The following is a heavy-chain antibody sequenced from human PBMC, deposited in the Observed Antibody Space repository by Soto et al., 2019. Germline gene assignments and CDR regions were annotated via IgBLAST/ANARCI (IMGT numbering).Heavy chain of an antibody. D-gene: IGHD6-13*01. Sequence: SETLSLTCTVPGRPISSGGYYWSWIRQHPGQGLEWIGYIYYSGSTYYNPSLKSRVTISVDTSKNQFSLKLSSVTAADTAVYYCARDATEVGSSFYNWFDPWGQGTLVTVSS. CDR2: IYYSGST. CDR3: ARDATEVGSSFYNWFDP. CDR1: GRPISSGGYY. V-gene: IGHV4-31*03. J-gene: IGHJ5*02.